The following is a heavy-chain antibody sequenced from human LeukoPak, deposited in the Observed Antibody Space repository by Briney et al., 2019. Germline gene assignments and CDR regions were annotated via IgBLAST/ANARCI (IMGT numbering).Heavy chain of an antibody. D-gene: IGHD2-15*01. V-gene: IGHV1-18*01. Sequence: ASVKVSCKAPGYTFTSYGISWVRQAPGQGLEWMGWISAYNGNTNYAQKLQGRVTMTTDTSTSTGYMELRSLRSDDTAVYYCARETPVGACFDYWGQGTLVTVSS. CDR2: ISAYNGNT. CDR1: GYTFTSYG. J-gene: IGHJ4*02. CDR3: ARETPVGACFDY.